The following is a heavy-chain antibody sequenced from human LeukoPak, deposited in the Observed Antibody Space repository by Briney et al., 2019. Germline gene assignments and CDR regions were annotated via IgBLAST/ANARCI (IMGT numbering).Heavy chain of an antibody. J-gene: IGHJ4*02. CDR2: INHSGST. CDR3: ARGYDSSGLYYFDY. V-gene: IGHV4-34*01. D-gene: IGHD3-22*01. Sequence: SETLSLTCAVYGGSFSGYYWSWIRQPPGKGLEWIGEINHSGSTYYNPSLKSRVTISVDTSKNQFSLKLSSVTAADTAVYYCARGYDSSGLYYFDYWGQGTLVTVSS. CDR1: GGSFSGYY.